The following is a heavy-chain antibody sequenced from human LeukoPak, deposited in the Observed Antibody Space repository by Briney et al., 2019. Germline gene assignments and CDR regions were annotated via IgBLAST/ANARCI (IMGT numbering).Heavy chain of an antibody. Sequence: GASVKVSCRASGYTFTDYFIHWVRQAPGQGLEWMGWINPNTGDTHYAQKFQGRVTMTRDTSITTAYMDLSRLRSDDTAVYYCARLEMGTSRSPSDYWGQGTLVTVSP. CDR2: INPNTGDT. V-gene: IGHV1-2*02. D-gene: IGHD7-27*01. CDR3: ARLEMGTSRSPSDY. J-gene: IGHJ4*02. CDR1: GYTFTDYF.